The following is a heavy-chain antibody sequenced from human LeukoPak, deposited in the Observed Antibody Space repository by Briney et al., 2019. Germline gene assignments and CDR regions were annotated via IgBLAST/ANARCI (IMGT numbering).Heavy chain of an antibody. D-gene: IGHD3-9*01. CDR1: GGSISSYY. CDR3: ARGSFHDILTGYPHGFDY. CDR2: IYYSEST. J-gene: IGHJ4*02. Sequence: KSSETLSLTCTVSGGSISSYYWSWIRQPPGKGLEWIGYIYYSESTNYNPSLKSRVTISVDTSKNQFSLKLSSVTAADTAVYYCARGSFHDILTGYPHGFDYWGQGTLVTVSS. V-gene: IGHV4-59*01.